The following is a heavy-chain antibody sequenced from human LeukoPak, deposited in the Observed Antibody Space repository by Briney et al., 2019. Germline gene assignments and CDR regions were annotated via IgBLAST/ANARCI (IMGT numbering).Heavy chain of an antibody. CDR1: GYSFTSYW. D-gene: IGHD2-15*01. CDR3: ARPARRLGYCSGGSCPLVYFDY. V-gene: IGHV5-51*01. Sequence: GESLKISCKGSGYSFTSYWIGWVRQMPGKGLEWMGIIYPGDSDTRYSPSFQGQVTISADKSISTAYLQWSSLKASDTAIYYCARPARRLGYCSGGSCPLVYFDYWGQGTLVTVSS. CDR2: IYPGDSDT. J-gene: IGHJ4*02.